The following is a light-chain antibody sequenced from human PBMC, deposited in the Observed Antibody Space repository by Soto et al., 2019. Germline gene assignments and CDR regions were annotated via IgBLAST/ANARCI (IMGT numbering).Light chain of an antibody. V-gene: IGKV3-11*01. J-gene: IGKJ5*01. Sequence: EIVLTQSPGTLSLSPGERATISCRSSQSVSNNYLVWYQQKPGRAPRLLIYDTSDRATGIPARFSGSGSGTDFTLTISSLEPEDFAVFYCQQRAFWPWTFGQGTRLEIK. CDR2: DTS. CDR1: QSVSNNY. CDR3: QQRAFWPWT.